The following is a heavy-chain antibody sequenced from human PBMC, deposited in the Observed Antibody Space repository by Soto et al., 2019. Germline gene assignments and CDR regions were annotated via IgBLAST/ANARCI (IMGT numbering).Heavy chain of an antibody. V-gene: IGHV3-49*03. CDR1: GFTFGDYA. CDR2: IRSKAYGGTT. CDR3: TRDFFYGDLSPYYYYGMDV. J-gene: IGHJ6*02. D-gene: IGHD4-17*01. Sequence: PGGSLRLSCTASGFTFGDYAMSWFRQAPGKGLEWVGFIRSKAYGGTTEYAASVKGRFTISRDDSKSIAYLQMNSLKTEDTAVYYCTRDFFYGDLSPYYYYGMDVWGQGTTVTVSS.